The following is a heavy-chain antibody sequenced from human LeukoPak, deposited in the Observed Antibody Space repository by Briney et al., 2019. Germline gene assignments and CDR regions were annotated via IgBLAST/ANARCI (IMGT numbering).Heavy chain of an antibody. J-gene: IGHJ4*02. CDR1: GFTFSSYA. V-gene: IGHV3-23*01. D-gene: IGHD2-21*02. CDR3: AKARGDYYLDY. Sequence: GGSLRLSCAASGFTFSSYAMSWVRQAPGKGLEWVSSLSGTGGGTYYADSVKGRFTISRDDSKDTLYLYMNSLRAEDTALYYCAKARGDYYLDYWGQGTLVTLSS. CDR2: LSGTGGGT.